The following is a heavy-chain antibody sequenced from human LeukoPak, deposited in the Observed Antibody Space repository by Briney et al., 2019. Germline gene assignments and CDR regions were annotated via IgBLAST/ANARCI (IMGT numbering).Heavy chain of an antibody. CDR1: GGTFSSYA. Sequence: GASVKVSCKASGGTFSSYAISWVRQAPGQGLEWMGGIIPIFGTANYAQKLQGRVTMTTDTSTSTAYMELRSLRSDDTAVYYCARGPVGGPTDYWGQGTLVTVSS. J-gene: IGHJ4*02. V-gene: IGHV1-69*05. D-gene: IGHD2-15*01. CDR3: ARGPVGGPTDY. CDR2: IIPIFGTA.